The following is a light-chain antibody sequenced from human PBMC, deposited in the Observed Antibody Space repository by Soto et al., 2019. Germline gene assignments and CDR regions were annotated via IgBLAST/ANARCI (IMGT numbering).Light chain of an antibody. CDR2: GIT. CDR3: QSYDSSLSGSVV. CDR1: SSNIGAHYD. V-gene: IGLV1-40*01. Sequence: QSVLTQPPSVSGAPGQRVTISCTGSSSNIGAHYDVHWYQQLPGTAPKLLIYGITNRPSGVPDRFSGSKSGTSASLAITGLQDEDEADYYCQSYDSSLSGSVVFGGGTKLTVL. J-gene: IGLJ3*02.